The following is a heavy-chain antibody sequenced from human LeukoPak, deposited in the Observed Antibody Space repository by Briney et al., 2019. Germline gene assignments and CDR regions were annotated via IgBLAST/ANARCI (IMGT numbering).Heavy chain of an antibody. CDR1: GGSISSSGDY. J-gene: IGHJ5*02. CDR3: ARNIRYSSGLNWFDP. CDR2: IYYSGST. Sequence: PSETLSLTCTVSGGSISSSGDYWGWIRQPPGKGLEWIGSIYYSGSTYYNPSLKSRVTISVETSKKQCSLKLRSVTAADTAVYYCARNIRYSSGLNWFDPWGQGTLVTVSS. V-gene: IGHV4-39*01. D-gene: IGHD6-19*01.